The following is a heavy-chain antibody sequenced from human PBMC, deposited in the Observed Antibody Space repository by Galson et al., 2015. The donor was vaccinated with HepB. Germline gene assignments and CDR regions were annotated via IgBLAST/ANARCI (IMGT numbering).Heavy chain of an antibody. Sequence: SLRLSCAASGFTFSSYAMHWVRQAPGKGLEWVAVISYDGSNKYYADSVKGRFTISRDNSKNTLYLQMNSLRAEDTAVYYCARFPYCSSTSCFTPYFDYWGQGTLVTVSS. V-gene: IGHV3-30-3*01. CDR3: ARFPYCSSTSCFTPYFDY. CDR1: GFTFSSYA. D-gene: IGHD2-2*01. CDR2: ISYDGSNK. J-gene: IGHJ4*02.